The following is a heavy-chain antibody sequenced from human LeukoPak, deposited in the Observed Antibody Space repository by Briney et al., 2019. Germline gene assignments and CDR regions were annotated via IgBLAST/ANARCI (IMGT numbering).Heavy chain of an antibody. D-gene: IGHD3-10*01. CDR3: ASPGSTHGPEAY. V-gene: IGHV1-69*13. CDR2: IIPIFTTS. Sequence: SVKVSCKASGVTFTNYAITWVRQAPGQGLEWMGGIIPIFTTSNYAQKFQGRVTITADESTSTAYMELNNLRSEDTAVYYCASPGSTHGPEAYWGQGTLVIVSS. J-gene: IGHJ4*02. CDR1: GVTFTNYA.